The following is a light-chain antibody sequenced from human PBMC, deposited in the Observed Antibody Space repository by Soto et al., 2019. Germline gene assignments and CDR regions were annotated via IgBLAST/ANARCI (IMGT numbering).Light chain of an antibody. CDR1: SSDVGGYNY. CDR3: SSYTSSNTLVV. J-gene: IGLJ2*01. V-gene: IGLV2-14*01. CDR2: DVT. Sequence: QSALTQPASVSGSPGQSITISCTGSSSDVGGYNYVSWYQQHPGKAPKLMIYDVTNRPSGVSNRFSGSKSGNTASLTIYGLQAEDDADYYCSSYTSSNTLVVFGGGTKLTVL.